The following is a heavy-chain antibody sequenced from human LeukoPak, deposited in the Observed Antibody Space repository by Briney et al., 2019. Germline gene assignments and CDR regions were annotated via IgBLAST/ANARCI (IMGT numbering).Heavy chain of an antibody. D-gene: IGHD4-17*01. Sequence: GGSLRLSCAASGFTFDDYGMSWVRQAPGKGLEWVSGINWNGGSRNYADSVKGRFTISRVNAKNSLYLQMNSLRAEDTALYYCARVSPDVYGDYYYFDYWGQGTLVTVSS. CDR3: ARVSPDVYGDYYYFDY. V-gene: IGHV3-20*04. CDR1: GFTFDDYG. J-gene: IGHJ4*02. CDR2: INWNGGSR.